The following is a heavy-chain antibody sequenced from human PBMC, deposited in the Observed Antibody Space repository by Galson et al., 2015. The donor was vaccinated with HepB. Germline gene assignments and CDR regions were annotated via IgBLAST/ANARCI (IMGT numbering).Heavy chain of an antibody. CDR3: ARGGSARPDY. J-gene: IGHJ4*02. CDR1: GFTFSGSA. CDR2: IRSKANSYAT. Sequence: SLRLSCAASGFTFSGSAMHWVRQASGKGLEWVGRIRSKANSYATAYAASVKGRFTISRDDSKNTAYLQMNSLRVEDTAVYYCARGGSARPDYWGQGTLVTVSS. D-gene: IGHD3-10*01. V-gene: IGHV3-73*01.